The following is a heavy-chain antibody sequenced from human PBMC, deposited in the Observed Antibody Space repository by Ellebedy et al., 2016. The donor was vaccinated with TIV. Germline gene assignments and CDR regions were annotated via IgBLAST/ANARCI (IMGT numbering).Heavy chain of an antibody. CDR3: AKDRFSSAWYGGYFDY. CDR2: ISSSGTYI. CDR1: GFTFSSYS. Sequence: PGGSLRLSCAASGFTFSSYSMNWVRQAPGKGLEWVSCISSSGTYIYYADSLKGRFTISRDSAKNSLYLQMNSLRAEDTAVYYCAKDRFSSAWYGGYFDYWGQGTLVTVSS. V-gene: IGHV3-21*04. D-gene: IGHD6-19*01. J-gene: IGHJ4*02.